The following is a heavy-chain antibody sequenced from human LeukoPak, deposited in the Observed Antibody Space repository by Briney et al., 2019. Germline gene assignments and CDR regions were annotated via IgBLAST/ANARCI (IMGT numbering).Heavy chain of an antibody. D-gene: IGHD4-11*01. J-gene: IGHJ3*02. Sequence: ASVKVSCKASGGSFSSYVITWVRQAPGQGLEWMGRIIPVLGVSNFAQKFEGRVTITADKTTNTAHMELRRLRSDDTAVYYCARDYSAADAFDIWGQGTMVTVSS. CDR3: ARDYSAADAFDI. CDR2: IIPVLGVS. CDR1: GGSFSSYV. V-gene: IGHV1-69*04.